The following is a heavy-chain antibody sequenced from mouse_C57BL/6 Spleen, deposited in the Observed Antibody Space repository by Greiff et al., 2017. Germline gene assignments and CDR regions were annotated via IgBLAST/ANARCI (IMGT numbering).Heavy chain of an antibody. J-gene: IGHJ1*03. CDR3: ARSYYGSSWGYFDV. Sequence: EVQLQQSGPELVKPGASVKIPCKASGYTFTDYNMDWVKQSHGKSLEWIGDINPNNGGTIYNQKFKGKATLTVDKSSSTAYMELRSLTSEDTAVYYCARSYYGSSWGYFDVWGTGTTVTVSS. V-gene: IGHV1-18*01. D-gene: IGHD1-1*01. CDR1: GYTFTDYN. CDR2: INPNNGGT.